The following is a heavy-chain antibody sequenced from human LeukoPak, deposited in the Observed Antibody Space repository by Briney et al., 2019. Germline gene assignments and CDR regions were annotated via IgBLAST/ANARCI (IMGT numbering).Heavy chain of an antibody. Sequence: ASVKVSCKASGYTFTGYYMHWVRQAPGQGLEWMGWINPNSGGTNYAQKFQGRVTMTRDTSISTAYMELSRLRSDDTAVYYCAREVVTMAGSGGDYWGQGTLVTVSS. CDR1: GYTFTGYY. J-gene: IGHJ4*02. V-gene: IGHV1-2*02. CDR3: AREVVTMAGSGGDY. CDR2: INPNSGGT. D-gene: IGHD3-10*01.